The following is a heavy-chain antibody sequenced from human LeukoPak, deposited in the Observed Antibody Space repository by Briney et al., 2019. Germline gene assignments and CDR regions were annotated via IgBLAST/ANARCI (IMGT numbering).Heavy chain of an antibody. D-gene: IGHD2-2*01. CDR1: GYTFTVYN. CDR2: INANSGGT. V-gene: IGHV1-2*02. J-gene: IGHJ4*02. Sequence: ASVTVSFTASGYTFTVYNMHWVRQGPRQGLGRMVWINANSGGTNYAQKFQGRVTMTRDTAISTASMELSTLRSDDTAVYYCARGLRGSPAFDCWGQGTLVTVSS. CDR3: ARGLRGSPAFDC.